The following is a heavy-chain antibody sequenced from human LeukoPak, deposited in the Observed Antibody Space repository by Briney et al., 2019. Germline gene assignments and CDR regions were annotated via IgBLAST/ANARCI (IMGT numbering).Heavy chain of an antibody. CDR2: TNVGGSV. D-gene: IGHD1-26*01. Sequence: GGSLRLSCVASGFPFTNNYMSWVRQAPGGGLECVSVTNVGGSVSYAESVKGRFTIYRENSNSTLYLQMNSLRVEDTALYYCARVRRQVGARWFDSWGQGTLVTVSS. V-gene: IGHV3-53*01. CDR1: GFPFTNNY. CDR3: ARVRRQVGARWFDS. J-gene: IGHJ5*01.